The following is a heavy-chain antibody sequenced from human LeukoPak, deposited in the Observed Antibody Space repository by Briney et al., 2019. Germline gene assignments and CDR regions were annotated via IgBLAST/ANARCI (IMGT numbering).Heavy chain of an antibody. Sequence: ASLNVSCNVSGYTLTELSIHLVRQAPGKGLGRKGGFSPEDGETIYAQEFQGRVTMTEDTYTETAYIELSSLRSEDTAVYYCATDRITIFGVVTMGYWGQGTLVTVSS. CDR1: GYTLTELS. V-gene: IGHV1-24*01. D-gene: IGHD3-3*01. J-gene: IGHJ4*02. CDR3: ATDRITIFGVVTMGY. CDR2: FSPEDGET.